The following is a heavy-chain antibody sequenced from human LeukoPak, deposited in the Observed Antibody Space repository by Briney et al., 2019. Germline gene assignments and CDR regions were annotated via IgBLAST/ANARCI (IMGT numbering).Heavy chain of an antibody. V-gene: IGHV4-59*08. D-gene: IGHD2-21*02. Sequence: SETLSLTCSISGGALNSHYWSWIRQSPGKGLEWIAYIHYSGRTDYSPSLKSRVAISLDTSKTQVSLTMISVTAADSAVYYCATLRGSATAVFDSWGLGTRVTASS. CDR3: ATLRGSATAVFDS. CDR1: GGALNSHY. CDR2: IHYSGRT. J-gene: IGHJ4*02.